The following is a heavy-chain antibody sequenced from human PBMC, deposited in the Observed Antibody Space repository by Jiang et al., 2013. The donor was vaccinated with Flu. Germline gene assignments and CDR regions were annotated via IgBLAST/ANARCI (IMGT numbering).Heavy chain of an antibody. CDR2: ISAYNGNT. J-gene: IGHJ5*02. CDR3: ARVQDDFWSGPTGGYWFDP. D-gene: IGHD3-3*01. Sequence: KVSCKASGYTFTSYGISWVRQAPGQGLEWMGWISAYNGNTNYAQKLQGRVTMTTDTSTSTAYMELRSLRSDDTAVYYCARVQDDFWSGPTGGYWFDPWGQGTLVTVSS. V-gene: IGHV1-18*01. CDR1: GYTFTSYG.